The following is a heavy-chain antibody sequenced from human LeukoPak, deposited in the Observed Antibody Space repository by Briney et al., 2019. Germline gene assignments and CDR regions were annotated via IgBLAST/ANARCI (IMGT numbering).Heavy chain of an antibody. D-gene: IGHD2-8*02. CDR3: ARGGTPGFSTGWIDL. CDR1: DFNVSSNY. Sequence: GGSLRLSCAASDFNVSSNYMSWVRQAPGKGLEWLSVLYGAGNTYYTDSVEGRFTISRHDSHNTLFLQMNSLRPEDTALYFCARGGTPGFSTGWIDLWGQGTWVTVSS. V-gene: IGHV3-53*04. CDR2: LYGAGNT. J-gene: IGHJ5*02.